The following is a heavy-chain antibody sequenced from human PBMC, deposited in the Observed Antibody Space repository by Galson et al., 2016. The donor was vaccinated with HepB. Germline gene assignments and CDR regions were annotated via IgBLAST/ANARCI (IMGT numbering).Heavy chain of an antibody. CDR1: GFTVSNNY. J-gene: IGHJ5*01. V-gene: IGHV3-53*01. D-gene: IGHD4-17*01. CDR2: ISGDDDT. CDR3: AHWLYGDYDS. Sequence: SLRLSCAASGFTVSNNYMTWVRQAPGKGLEWVSGISGDDDTYYADSVKGRFTISRDKSKTTVYLQMNNLRAEDTALYYCAHWLYGDYDSWGQGTLVTVSS.